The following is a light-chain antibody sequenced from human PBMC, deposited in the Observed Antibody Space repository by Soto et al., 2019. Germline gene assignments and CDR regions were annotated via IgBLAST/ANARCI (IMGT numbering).Light chain of an antibody. V-gene: IGKV3-20*01. J-gene: IGKJ1*01. CDR1: QSVSRNY. CDR2: GAS. Sequence: EIGLTQSPGTLSLSPGGRATLSCRASQSVSRNYVAWYQQKPGQAPRLLIYGASSRASGIPDRFSGSGSGADFTLSITRLEPEDFALYYCQHYGSSPPITFGQGTKVDIK. CDR3: QHYGSSPPIT.